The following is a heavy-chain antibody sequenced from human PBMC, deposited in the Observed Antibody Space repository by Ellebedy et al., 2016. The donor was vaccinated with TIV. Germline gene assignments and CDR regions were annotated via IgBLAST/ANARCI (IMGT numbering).Heavy chain of an antibody. Sequence: AASVKVSCKASGGTFSSYAISWVRQAPGQGLEWMGGIIPIFGTANYAQKFQGRVTITADESTSTAYMELSSLRSEDTAVYYCARNHDYGGNYWYFDLWGRGTLVTVSS. V-gene: IGHV1-69*13. D-gene: IGHD4-23*01. CDR2: IIPIFGTA. CDR3: ARNHDYGGNYWYFDL. J-gene: IGHJ2*01. CDR1: GGTFSSYA.